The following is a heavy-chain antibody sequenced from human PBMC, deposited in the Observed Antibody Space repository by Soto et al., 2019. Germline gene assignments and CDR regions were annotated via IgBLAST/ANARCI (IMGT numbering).Heavy chain of an antibody. CDR2: ISGSGGST. V-gene: IGHV3-23*01. CDR3: AKDRTPYCGGDCYSSGFDY. CDR1: GFTFSSYA. J-gene: IGHJ4*02. D-gene: IGHD2-21*02. Sequence: EVQLLESGGGLVQPGGSLRLSCAASGFTFSSYAMSWVRQAPGKGLEWVSAISGSGGSTYYADSVKGRFTISRDNSKNTPYLQMNSLRAEDTAVYYCAKDRTPYCGGDCYSSGFDYWGQGTLVTVSS.